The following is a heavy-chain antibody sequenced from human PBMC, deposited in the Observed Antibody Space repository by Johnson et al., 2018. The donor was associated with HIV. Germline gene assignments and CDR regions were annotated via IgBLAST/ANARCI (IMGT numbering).Heavy chain of an antibody. V-gene: IGHV3-15*01. CDR1: GFTFSNAW. CDR3: TTAGSSGSAHAFDI. CDR2: IKSKTDGGTT. Sequence: MLLAESGGGLIKPGGSLRLSCAASGFTFSNAWMSWVRQGPGQGLEWVGRIKSKTDGGTTDYAAPVKGRFTISRDDSKNTLFLQMNSLKIEDTATYYCTTAGSSGSAHAFDIWGQGTMVTVSS. D-gene: IGHD3-22*01. J-gene: IGHJ3*02.